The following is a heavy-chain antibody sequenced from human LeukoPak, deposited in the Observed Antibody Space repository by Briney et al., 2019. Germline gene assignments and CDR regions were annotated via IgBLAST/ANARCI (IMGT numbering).Heavy chain of an antibody. CDR3: AKSHYYGSGSIDY. J-gene: IGHJ4*02. V-gene: IGHV3-23*01. Sequence: GGSLRLSCAASGFIFSSYWMTWVRQAPGKGLAWISTVSASGDSTSYADSVKGRFTISRDNSKNALYLQVNSLGADDAALYYCAKSHYYGSGSIDYWGQGTLVTVSS. D-gene: IGHD3-10*01. CDR2: VSASGDST. CDR1: GFIFSSYW.